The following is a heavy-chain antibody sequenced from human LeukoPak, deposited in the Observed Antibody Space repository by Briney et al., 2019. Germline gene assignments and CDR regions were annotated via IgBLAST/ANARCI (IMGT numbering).Heavy chain of an antibody. V-gene: IGHV3-30*03. CDR2: ISYDGSNK. J-gene: IGHJ4*02. Sequence: PGGSLRLSCAASGFTFSSYSMNWVRQAPGKGLEWVAVISYDGSNKYYADSVKGRFTISRDNSKNTLYLQMNSLRAEDTAVYYCAAGGYQLLYCWFDYWGQGTLVTVSS. CDR1: GFTFSSYS. CDR3: AAGGYQLLYCWFDY. D-gene: IGHD2-2*02.